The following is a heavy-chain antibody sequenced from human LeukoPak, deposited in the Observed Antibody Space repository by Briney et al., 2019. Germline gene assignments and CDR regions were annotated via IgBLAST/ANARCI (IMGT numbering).Heavy chain of an antibody. V-gene: IGHV4-59*01. CDR2: VYYSGST. J-gene: IGHJ6*02. D-gene: IGHD3-9*01. CDR1: GVSINNYY. CDR3: ARDRRDDILTGYYQGYYGIDV. Sequence: PSGTLSLTCSVSGVSINNYYWSWIREPPGRGLEWIGYVYYSGSTNYNPSLKSRVTISVDTSKNQFSLKLSSVTAADAAVYYCARDRRDDILTGYYQGYYGIDVWGQGTTVTVSS.